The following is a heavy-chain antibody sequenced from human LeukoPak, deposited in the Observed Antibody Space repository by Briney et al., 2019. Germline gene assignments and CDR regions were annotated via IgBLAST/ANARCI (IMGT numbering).Heavy chain of an antibody. J-gene: IGHJ4*02. Sequence: GGSLRLSCAASGFTFSSYWMHWVRQSPGKGLVWVSRINSDGSSTSYADSVKGRFTISRDNAKNTLYLQMNSLRAEDTAVYYCARDKDTAMVLFDYWGQGTLVTVSS. CDR2: INSDGSST. V-gene: IGHV3-74*01. CDR3: ARDKDTAMVLFDY. CDR1: GFTFSSYW. D-gene: IGHD5-18*01.